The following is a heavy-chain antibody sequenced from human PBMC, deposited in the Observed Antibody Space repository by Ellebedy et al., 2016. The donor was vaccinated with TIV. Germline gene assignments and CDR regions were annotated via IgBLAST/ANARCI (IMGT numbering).Heavy chain of an antibody. CDR1: GYSFTSYW. Sequence: GGSLRLSXKGSGYSFTSYWIGWVRQMPGKGLEWMGIIYPGDSDTRYSPSFQGQVTISADKSISTAYLQWISLKASDTAMYYCARSPNWHFDYWGQGTLVTVSS. CDR3: ARSPNWHFDY. D-gene: IGHD1-1*01. J-gene: IGHJ4*02. V-gene: IGHV5-51*01. CDR2: IYPGDSDT.